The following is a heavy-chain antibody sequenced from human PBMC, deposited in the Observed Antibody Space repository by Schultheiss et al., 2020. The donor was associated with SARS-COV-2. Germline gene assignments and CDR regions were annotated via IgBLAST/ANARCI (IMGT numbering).Heavy chain of an antibody. Sequence: GGSLRLSCAASGFTVSTNYMSWVRQTQGRGLEWVSVIYNTGSVNYADSVKGRFTMSRDSSKNTVDLQMDSLRDEDTAVYYCAKQNLAVAISYYYYGLDVWGQGTTVTVSS. CDR1: GFTVSTNY. CDR2: IYNTGSV. J-gene: IGHJ6*02. CDR3: AKQNLAVAISYYYYGLDV. V-gene: IGHV3-66*01. D-gene: IGHD6-19*01.